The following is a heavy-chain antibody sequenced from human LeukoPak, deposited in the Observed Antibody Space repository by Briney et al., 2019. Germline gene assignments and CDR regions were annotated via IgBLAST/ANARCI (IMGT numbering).Heavy chain of an antibody. V-gene: IGHV3-23*01. CDR1: GSTFGRYA. J-gene: IGHJ4*02. Sequence: GGSLRLSCAASGSTFGRYAMTWVRQAPGKGLEWVSAIRGSGDWTYYADSVKDRFTIPRDNSKNTVYLQMNSLRADDTAVYYCTKARDGFGVDTIDYWGQGTLVTVSA. CDR3: TKARDGFGVDTIDY. D-gene: IGHD3-3*01. CDR2: IRGSGDWT.